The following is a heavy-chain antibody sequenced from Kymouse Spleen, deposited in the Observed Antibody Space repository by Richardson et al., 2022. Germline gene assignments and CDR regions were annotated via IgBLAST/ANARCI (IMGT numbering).Heavy chain of an antibody. V-gene: IGHV4-4*02. J-gene: IGHJ6*02. D-gene: IGHD6-13*01. CDR3: AREGQQLVYYYYYGMDV. Sequence: QVQLQESGPGLVKPSGTLSLTCAVSGGSISSSNWWSWVRQPPGKGLEWIGEIYHSGSTNYNPSLKSRVTISVDKSKNQFSLKLSSVTAADTAVYYCAREGQQLVYYYYYGMDVWGQGTTVTVSS. CDR1: GGSISSSNW. CDR2: IYHSGST.